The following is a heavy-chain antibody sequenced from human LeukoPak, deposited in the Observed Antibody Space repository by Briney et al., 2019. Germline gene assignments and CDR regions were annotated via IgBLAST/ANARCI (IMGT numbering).Heavy chain of an antibody. V-gene: IGHV3-30-3*01. J-gene: IGHJ4*02. D-gene: IGHD5-18*01. Sequence: GGSLRLSCAASGFTFSSYAMHWVRQAPGKGLEWVAVISYGGSNKYYADSVKGRFTISRDNSKNTLYLQMNSLRAEDTAVYYCARDRIQLWLCLDYWGQGTLVTVSS. CDR3: ARDRIQLWLCLDY. CDR1: GFTFSSYA. CDR2: ISYGGSNK.